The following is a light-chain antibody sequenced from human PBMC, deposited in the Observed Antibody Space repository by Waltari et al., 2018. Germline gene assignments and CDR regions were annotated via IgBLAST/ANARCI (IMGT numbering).Light chain of an antibody. CDR2: KAS. V-gene: IGKV1-5*03. J-gene: IGKJ1*01. CDR1: QSISSW. Sequence: DIQMTQSPSTLSASVGDRVTITCRASQSISSWLAWYQQKPGKAPKLLIYKASSLESGVTSRFSGSGSGTEFTLTISSLQPDDFATYYCQQYNSYLWTFGQGTKVEIK. CDR3: QQYNSYLWT.